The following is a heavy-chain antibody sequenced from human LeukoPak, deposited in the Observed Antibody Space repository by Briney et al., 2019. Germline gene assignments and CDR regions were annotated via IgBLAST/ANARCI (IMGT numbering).Heavy chain of an antibody. CDR3: ARDCNRTYCYDY. CDR1: GFTFSNYW. Sequence: GGSLRLSCAASGFTFSNYWMHWVRQAPGKGLVWVSRINSDGINTSYADSVKGRFTISRDNAKNTLNLQMNSLRAEDTAVYYCARDCNRTYCYDYWGQGTLVTVSS. CDR2: INSDGINT. J-gene: IGHJ4*02. D-gene: IGHD2/OR15-2a*01. V-gene: IGHV3-74*01.